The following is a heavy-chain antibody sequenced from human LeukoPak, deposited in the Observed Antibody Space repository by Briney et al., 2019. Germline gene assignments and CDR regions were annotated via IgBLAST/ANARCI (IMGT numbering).Heavy chain of an antibody. D-gene: IGHD1-26*01. CDR2: INPSGGST. Sequence: GASVKVSCKASGYTFTSYYMHWVRQAPGQGLEWMGIINPSGGSTSYAQKFQGRVTMTRDTSTSTAYMELSSLRSEDTAVYYCATSASRKGKVGGGFDYWGQGTLVTVSS. CDR1: GYTFTSYY. J-gene: IGHJ4*02. CDR3: ATSASRKGKVGGGFDY. V-gene: IGHV1-46*01.